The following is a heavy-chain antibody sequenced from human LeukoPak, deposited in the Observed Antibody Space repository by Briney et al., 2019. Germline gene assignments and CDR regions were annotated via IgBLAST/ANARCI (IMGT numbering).Heavy chain of an antibody. CDR3: AKGGGTAMVKPFDY. D-gene: IGHD5-18*01. CDR1: GFTFDDYA. V-gene: IGHV3-9*01. CDR2: ISWNSGSI. J-gene: IGHJ4*02. Sequence: PGGSLRLSCAASGFTFDDYAMHWVRQAPGKGLEWVSGISWNSGSIGYADSVKGRFTISRDNAKNSLYLQMNSLRAEDTALYYCAKGGGTAMVKPFDYWGQGTLVTVSS.